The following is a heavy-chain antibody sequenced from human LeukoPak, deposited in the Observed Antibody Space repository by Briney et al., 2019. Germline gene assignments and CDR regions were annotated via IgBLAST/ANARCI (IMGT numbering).Heavy chain of an antibody. Sequence: ASVTVSFTASGYTFTSYYMHWVRQAPGQGIEGMGLINPSGGSTSYAQKFQGRVTMTRDTSTSTVYMELSSLRSEDTAVYYCARDYSGSNQPDYWGQGTLVTVSS. D-gene: IGHD6-19*01. V-gene: IGHV1-46*01. CDR3: ARDYSGSNQPDY. CDR1: GYTFTSYY. J-gene: IGHJ4*02. CDR2: INPSGGST.